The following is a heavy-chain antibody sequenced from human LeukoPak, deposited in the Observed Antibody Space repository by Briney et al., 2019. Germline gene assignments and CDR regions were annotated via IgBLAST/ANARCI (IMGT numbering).Heavy chain of an antibody. V-gene: IGHV4-34*01. D-gene: IGHD2-2*01. CDR3: ARPVVVVPAAMADAFDI. J-gene: IGHJ3*02. CDR2: INHSGST. CDR1: GGSFSGYY. Sequence: SETLSLTCAVYGGSFSGYYWSWIRQPPGKGLEWIGEINHSGSTNYNPSLKSRVTISVDTSKNQFSLKLSSVTAADTAVYYCARPVVVVPAAMADAFDIWGQGTMVTVSS.